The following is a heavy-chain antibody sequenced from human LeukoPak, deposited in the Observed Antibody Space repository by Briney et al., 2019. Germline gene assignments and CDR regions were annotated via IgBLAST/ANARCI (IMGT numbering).Heavy chain of an antibody. D-gene: IGHD5-12*01. CDR2: IYYSGST. CDR3: ARSLLHDYDY. J-gene: IGHJ4*02. V-gene: IGHV4-39*01. Sequence: SETLSLTCTVSGGSISSSSYYWGWIRQPPGKGLEWIGSIYYSGSTYYNPSLKSRVTISVDTSKNQFSLKLSSVTAADTAVYYCARSLLHDYDYWGQGTLVTVSS. CDR1: GGSISSSSYY.